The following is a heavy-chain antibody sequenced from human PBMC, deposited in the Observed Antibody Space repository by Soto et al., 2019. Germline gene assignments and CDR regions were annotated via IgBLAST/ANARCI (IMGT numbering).Heavy chain of an antibody. CDR3: ARSYYDILTGYYYYYYYGMDV. CDR1: GFSLSTSGMC. V-gene: IGHV2-70*01. D-gene: IGHD3-9*01. Sequence: VTGPTLVNPTQTLTLTCTFSGFSLSTSGMCVSWIRQPPGKALEWLALIDWDDDKYYSTSLKTRLTISKDTSKNQVVLTMTNMDPVDTATYYCARSYYDILTGYYYYYYYGMDVWGQGTTVTVSS. CDR2: IDWDDDK. J-gene: IGHJ6*02.